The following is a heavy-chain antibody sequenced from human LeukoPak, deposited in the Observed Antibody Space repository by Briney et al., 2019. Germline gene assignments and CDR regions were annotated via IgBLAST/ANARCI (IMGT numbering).Heavy chain of an antibody. Sequence: GESLKISCKGSGYSFNNYWIGWVRQMPGKGLEWMGIIYPGDSDTRYSPSSQGQVTISADKSISTAYLQWSGLKASDTAMYYCARDWNNVGFDYWGQGTLVSVSS. CDR1: GYSFNNYW. CDR3: ARDWNNVGFDY. V-gene: IGHV5-51*01. J-gene: IGHJ4*02. D-gene: IGHD1/OR15-1a*01. CDR2: IYPGDSDT.